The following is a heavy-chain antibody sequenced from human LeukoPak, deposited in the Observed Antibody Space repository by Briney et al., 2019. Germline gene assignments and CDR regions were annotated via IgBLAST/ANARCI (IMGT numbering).Heavy chain of an antibody. CDR3: ARLKYDFWSGPLRY. CDR2: ISSSSSTI. D-gene: IGHD3-3*01. CDR1: GFTFSSYS. J-gene: IGHJ4*02. V-gene: IGHV3-48*01. Sequence: GGSLRLSCAASGFTFSSYSMNWVRQAPGKGLEWVSYISSSSSTIYYADSVKGRFTISRDNAKNSLYLQMNSLRAEDTAVYYCARLKYDFWSGPLRYWGQGTLVTVSS.